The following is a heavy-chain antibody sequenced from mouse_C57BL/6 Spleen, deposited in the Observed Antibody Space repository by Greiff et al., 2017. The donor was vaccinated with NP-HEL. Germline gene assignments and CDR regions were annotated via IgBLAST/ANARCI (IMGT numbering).Heavy chain of an antibody. CDR2: IDPETGGT. Sequence: VQLQESGAELVRPGASVTLSCKASGYTFTAYEMHWVKQTPVHGLEWIGAIDPETGGTAYYQKFKGKAILTADKSSSTAYMELRSLTSEDSATYYCARSYGPMDYWGQGTSVTVSS. CDR3: ARSYGPMDY. J-gene: IGHJ4*01. V-gene: IGHV1-15*01. D-gene: IGHD1-2*01. CDR1: GYTFTAYE.